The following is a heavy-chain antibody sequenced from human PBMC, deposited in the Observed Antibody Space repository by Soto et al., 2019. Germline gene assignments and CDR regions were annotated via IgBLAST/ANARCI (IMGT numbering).Heavy chain of an antibody. Sequence: SETLSLTCTVSGGSISSGGYYWIWIRQHPGKGLEWIGYIYYSGGTYYSPSLKSRVTISVDTSKNQFSLKLSSVTAADTAVYYCARHDAEADAFDIWGQGTMVTVS. CDR3: ARHDAEADAFDI. CDR2: IYYSGGT. CDR1: GGSISSGGYY. V-gene: IGHV4-31*03. J-gene: IGHJ3*02.